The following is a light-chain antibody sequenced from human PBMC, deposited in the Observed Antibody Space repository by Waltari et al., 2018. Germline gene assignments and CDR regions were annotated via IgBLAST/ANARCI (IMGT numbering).Light chain of an antibody. V-gene: IGLV1-44*01. J-gene: IGLJ3*02. Sequence: QSVLTQPPSASGTPGQRVAISCSGTRSNIGSTSVHWYQQHPGTAPKLLTHSNNQRPSGVPDRFSGSKSGTSASLAISGLQSEDEAHYYCAAWDASLNGWVFGGGTKLTVL. CDR3: AAWDASLNGWV. CDR2: SNN. CDR1: RSNIGSTS.